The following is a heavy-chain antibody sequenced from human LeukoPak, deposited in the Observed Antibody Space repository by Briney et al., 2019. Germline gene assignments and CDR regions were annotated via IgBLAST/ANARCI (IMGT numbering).Heavy chain of an antibody. D-gene: IGHD3-16*01. CDR2: IYYSGST. CDR3: ARAWDHDYVQLDY. CDR1: GGSISSYY. Sequence: SETLSLTCTVSGGSISSYYWSWIRQPPGKGLEWIGYIYYSGSTNYNPSLKSRVTISVDTSKNQFSLKLSSVTAEDTAVYYCARAWDHDYVQLDYWGQGTLVTVSS. J-gene: IGHJ4*02. V-gene: IGHV4-59*01.